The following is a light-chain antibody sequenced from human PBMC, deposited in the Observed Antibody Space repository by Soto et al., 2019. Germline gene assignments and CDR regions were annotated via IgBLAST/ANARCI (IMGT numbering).Light chain of an antibody. V-gene: IGLV2-14*01. CDR3: SSYSISTAYL. Sequence: QSVLTQPASVSGSPGQSITISCTGTVSDVGGYDYVSWYQLHPGKAPKLMGFEVSNRPSGVSYRFSGSKSGNTASLTISGLQAEDEADYFCSSYSISTAYLFGTGTKV. CDR2: EVS. J-gene: IGLJ1*01. CDR1: VSDVGGYDY.